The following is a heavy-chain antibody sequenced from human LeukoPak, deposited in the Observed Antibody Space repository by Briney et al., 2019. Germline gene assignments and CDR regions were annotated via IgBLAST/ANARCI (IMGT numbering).Heavy chain of an antibody. CDR1: GGSISSSSHY. D-gene: IGHD1-26*01. CDR2: IYYSGIT. Sequence: PSETLSLTCTVAGGSISSSSHYWGRIRQPPGQGLEWIGSIYYSGITYYNPSLKSRVTMSVDTSKNQFSLKLSSVTAADTAVYYCARDQYSGSLDYWGQGTLVTVSS. J-gene: IGHJ4*02. V-gene: IGHV4-39*07. CDR3: ARDQYSGSLDY.